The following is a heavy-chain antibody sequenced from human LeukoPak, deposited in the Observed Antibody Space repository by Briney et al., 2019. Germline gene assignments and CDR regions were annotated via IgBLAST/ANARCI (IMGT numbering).Heavy chain of an antibody. D-gene: IGHD6-19*01. J-gene: IGHJ3*02. V-gene: IGHV4-59*13. CDR3: AREGSSGWYPHDAFDI. CDR2: FYFSGGT. Sequence: SETLSLTCTVAGGSISSYYWSWIRQPPGEGLGWVGYFYFSGGTSYNPSLKSRVTISVDKSNNHFSLKLSSVTAADTAVYYCAREGSSGWYPHDAFDIWGQGTMVTVSS. CDR1: GGSISSYY.